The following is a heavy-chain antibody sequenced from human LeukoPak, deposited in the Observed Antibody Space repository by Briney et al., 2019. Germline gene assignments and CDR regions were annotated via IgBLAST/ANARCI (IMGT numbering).Heavy chain of an antibody. CDR3: VTEEVTAGAFDF. J-gene: IGHJ3*01. Sequence: PGGSLRLSCAASGFSVSHKFMDWVRQAPGKGLEWVSVIYTGGKTDYADSVKGRFTISRDNSKNTLFLQMNSLRGADTAVYYCVTEEVTAGAFDFWGQGTMLTVSS. V-gene: IGHV3-66*01. CDR2: IYTGGKT. D-gene: IGHD2-21*02. CDR1: GFSVSHKF.